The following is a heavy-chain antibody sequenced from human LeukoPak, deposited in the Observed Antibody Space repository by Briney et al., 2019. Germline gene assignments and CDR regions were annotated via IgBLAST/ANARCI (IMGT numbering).Heavy chain of an antibody. V-gene: IGHV3-11*01. CDR3: AKSGFGDLSSPYYYYYGMDV. CDR2: ISSSGSTI. D-gene: IGHD3-10*01. CDR1: GFTFSDYY. Sequence: GGSLRLSCAASGFTFSDYYMSWIRQAPGKGLEWVSYISSSGSTIYYADPVKGRFTISRDNAKNSLYLQMNSLRAEGTALYYCAKSGFGDLSSPYYYYYGMDVGGQGTTVTVSS. J-gene: IGHJ6*02.